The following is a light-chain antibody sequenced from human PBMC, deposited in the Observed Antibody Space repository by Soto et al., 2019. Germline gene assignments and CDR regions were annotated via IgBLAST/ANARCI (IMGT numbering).Light chain of an antibody. CDR1: QSVSSY. CDR3: QQRSNWIT. Sequence: IVFTQSPSTVSLSPLERSTLSCRASQSVSSYLAWYQQKPGQAPRLLIYDASNRATGIPDRFSGSGSGTDFTLTISSLEPEDFAVYYCQQRSNWITFGQGTRLEI. CDR2: DAS. J-gene: IGKJ5*01. V-gene: IGKV3-11*01.